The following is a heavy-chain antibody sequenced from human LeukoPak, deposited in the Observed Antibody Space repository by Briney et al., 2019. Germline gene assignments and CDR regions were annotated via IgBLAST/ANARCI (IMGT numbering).Heavy chain of an antibody. CDR1: GYTFTSYG. J-gene: IGHJ4*02. V-gene: IGHV1-18*01. D-gene: IGHD3-10*01. CDR3: ARDRSRITMVRGVIGY. Sequence: ASVTVSCKASGYTFTSYGISWVRQAPGQGLEWMGWISAYNGNTNYAQKLQGRVTMTTDTSTSTAYMELRSLRSDDTAVYYCARDRSRITMVRGVIGYWGQGTLVTVSS. CDR2: ISAYNGNT.